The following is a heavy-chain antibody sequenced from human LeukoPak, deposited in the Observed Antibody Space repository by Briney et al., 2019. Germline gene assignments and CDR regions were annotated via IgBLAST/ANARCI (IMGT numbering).Heavy chain of an antibody. J-gene: IGHJ6*03. CDR1: GGSISSSSYY. CDR3: AREGNGIAVAGTVYYYYYYMDV. V-gene: IGHV4-39*07. Sequence: SPSETLSLTCTVSGGSISSSSYYWGWIRQPPGKGLEWIGSIYYSGSTYYNPSLKSRVTIPVDTSKNQFSLKLSSVTAADTAVYYCAREGNGIAVAGTVYYYYYYMDVWGKGTTVTISS. D-gene: IGHD6-19*01. CDR2: IYYSGST.